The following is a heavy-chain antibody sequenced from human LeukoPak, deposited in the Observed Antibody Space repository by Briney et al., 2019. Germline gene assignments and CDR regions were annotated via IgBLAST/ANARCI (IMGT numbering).Heavy chain of an antibody. Sequence: KSSETLSLTCAVYGGSFSGYYWSWIRQPPGKGLEWVSYISSSGSTIYYADSVKGRFTISRDNAKNSLYLQMNSLRAEDTAVYYCARGGWDYDSSGYYNYWGQGTLVTVSS. J-gene: IGHJ4*02. CDR3: ARGGWDYDSSGYYNY. CDR1: GGSFSGYY. CDR2: ISSSGSTI. V-gene: IGHV3-11*04. D-gene: IGHD3-22*01.